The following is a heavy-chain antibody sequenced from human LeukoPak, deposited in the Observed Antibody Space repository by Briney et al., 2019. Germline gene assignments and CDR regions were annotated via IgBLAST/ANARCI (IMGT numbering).Heavy chain of an antibody. D-gene: IGHD5-12*01. CDR3: ASWYSGYDRGFDY. J-gene: IGHJ4*02. Sequence: GGSLRPSCAASGFTFSSYWMSWVRQAPGKGLEWVANIKQDGSEKYYVDSVKGRFTISRDNAKNSLYLQMNSLRAEDTAVYYCASWYSGYDRGFDYWGQGTLVTVSS. CDR1: GFTFSSYW. CDR2: IKQDGSEK. V-gene: IGHV3-7*01.